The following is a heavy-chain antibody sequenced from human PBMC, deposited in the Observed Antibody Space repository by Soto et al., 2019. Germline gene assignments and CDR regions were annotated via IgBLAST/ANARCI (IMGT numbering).Heavy chain of an antibody. V-gene: IGHV4-59*01. J-gene: IGHJ4*02. CDR1: GGSISSYY. D-gene: IGHD5-12*01. CDR3: ARGMAYGGYGY. CDR2: IYYSGST. Sequence: PSETLSLTCTVSGGSISSYYWSWIRQPPGKGLEWIGYIYYSGSTNYNPSLKSRVTISVDTSKNQFSLKLSSVTAADTAVYYCARGMAYGGYGYWGQGTLVTVSS.